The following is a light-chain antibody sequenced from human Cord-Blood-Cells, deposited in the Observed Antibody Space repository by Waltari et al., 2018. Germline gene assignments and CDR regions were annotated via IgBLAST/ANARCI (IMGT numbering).Light chain of an antibody. CDR3: MQALQTPPFT. V-gene: IGKV2-28*01. Sequence: DIVMTQSPLPLPVTPGEPASISCRSSQSLLHSNGYNYLDWYLQKPGQSPQLLIYLGSNRASGVPDRFSGSGSGTDFTRKISRVEADDVGVYYCMQALQTPPFTFGPGTKVDIK. J-gene: IGKJ3*01. CDR1: QSLLHSNGYNY. CDR2: LGS.